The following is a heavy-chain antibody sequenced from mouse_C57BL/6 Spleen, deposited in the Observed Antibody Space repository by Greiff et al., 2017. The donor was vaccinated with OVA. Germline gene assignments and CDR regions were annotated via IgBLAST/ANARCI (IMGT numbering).Heavy chain of an antibody. CDR2: ISSGGSYT. CDR1: GFTFSSYG. D-gene: IGHD2-2*01. V-gene: IGHV5-6*01. J-gene: IGHJ2*01. CDR3: ARHNGYYFDY. Sequence: EVQGVESGGDLVKPGGSLKLSCAASGFTFSSYGMSWVRQTPDKRLEWVATISSGGSYTYYPDSVKGQFTISRDNAKHTLYLQMSSLKSEDTAMYYCARHNGYYFDYWGQGTTLTVSS.